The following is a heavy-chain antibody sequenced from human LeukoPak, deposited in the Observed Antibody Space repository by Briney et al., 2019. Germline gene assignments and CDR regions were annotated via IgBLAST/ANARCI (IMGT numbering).Heavy chain of an antibody. CDR1: GFTFSSYE. Sequence: GGSLRLSCAASGFTFSSYEMNWVRQAPGKGLEWVSYISTTGSPIYYADSVKGRYTISRDNVKNLLYLQMNSLRAEDTAVYYCARGYYDSSGYYYDAFDIWGQGTMVTVSS. CDR3: ARGYYDSSGYYYDAFDI. J-gene: IGHJ3*02. V-gene: IGHV3-48*03. CDR2: ISTTGSPI. D-gene: IGHD3-22*01.